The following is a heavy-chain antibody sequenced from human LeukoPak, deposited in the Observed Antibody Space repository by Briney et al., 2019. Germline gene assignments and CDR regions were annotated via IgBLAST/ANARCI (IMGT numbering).Heavy chain of an antibody. J-gene: IGHJ3*02. V-gene: IGHV4-4*07. CDR3: ARDLADFWSGQGALDI. CDR1: GGSISSYY. Sequence: SETLSLTCTVSGGSISSYYWSWIRQPAGKGLERIGRIYTSGSTNYNPSLKSRVTMSVDTSKNQFSLKLSSVTAADTAVYYCARDLADFWSGQGALDIWGQGTMVTVSS. CDR2: IYTSGST. D-gene: IGHD3-3*01.